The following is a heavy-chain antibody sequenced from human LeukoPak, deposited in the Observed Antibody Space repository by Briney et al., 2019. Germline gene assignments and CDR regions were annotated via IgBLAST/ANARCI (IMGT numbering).Heavy chain of an antibody. V-gene: IGHV3-48*03. CDR2: ISSSGSTI. J-gene: IGHJ4*02. CDR3: AKLFHSGVDY. D-gene: IGHD2-15*01. CDR1: GFTFSSYE. Sequence: GGSLRLSCAASGFTFSSYEMNWVREAPGKGLEWVSYISSSGSTIYYADSVKGRFTISRDNAKNSLYLQMNSLRAEDTAVYYCAKLFHSGVDYWGQGTLVTVSS.